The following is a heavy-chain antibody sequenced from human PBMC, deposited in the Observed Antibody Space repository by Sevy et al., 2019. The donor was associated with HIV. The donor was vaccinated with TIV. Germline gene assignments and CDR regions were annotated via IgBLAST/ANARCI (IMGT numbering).Heavy chain of an antibody. Sequence: SESLSLTCAVYGGSFSGYYWSWIRQPPGKGLEWIGEINHSGSTNYNPSLKSRVTISVDTSKNQFSLKLSSVTAADTAVYYCARGGRRITSYLGYWGQGTLVTVSS. V-gene: IGHV4-34*01. CDR2: INHSGST. CDR1: GGSFSGYY. J-gene: IGHJ4*02. D-gene: IGHD3-3*01. CDR3: ARGGRRITSYLGY.